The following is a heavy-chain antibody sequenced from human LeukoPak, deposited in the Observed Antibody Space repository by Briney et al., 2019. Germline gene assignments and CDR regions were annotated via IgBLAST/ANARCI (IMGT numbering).Heavy chain of an antibody. CDR2: IWYDGSNK. J-gene: IGHJ6*02. V-gene: IGHV3-33*01. D-gene: IGHD4-17*01. CDR1: GFTFSSYG. Sequence: PGGSLRLSCAASGFTFSSYGMHWVRQAPGKGLEWVAVIWYDGSNKYYADSVKGRFTISRDNSKNTLYLQMNSLRAEDTAVYYCARDPFYGDVRGLYYYYGVDVWGQGTTVTVSS. CDR3: ARDPFYGDVRGLYYYYGVDV.